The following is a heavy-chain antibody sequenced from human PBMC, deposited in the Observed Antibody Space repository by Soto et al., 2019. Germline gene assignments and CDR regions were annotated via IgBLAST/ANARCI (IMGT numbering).Heavy chain of an antibody. CDR3: ATDGGIAGASDEGDY. CDR1: GYTLTELS. CDR2: FDPEDGET. D-gene: IGHD1-26*01. V-gene: IGHV1-24*01. Sequence: ASVKVSCKVSGYTLTELSMHWVRQAPGKGLEWMGGFDPEDGETIYAQKFQGRVTMTEDTSTDTAYMELSSLRSEDTAVYYCATDGGIAGASDEGDYWGQGTLVTVSS. J-gene: IGHJ4*02.